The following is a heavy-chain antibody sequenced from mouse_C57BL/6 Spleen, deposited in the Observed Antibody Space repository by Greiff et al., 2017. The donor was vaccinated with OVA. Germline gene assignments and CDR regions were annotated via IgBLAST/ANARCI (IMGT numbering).Heavy chain of an antibody. CDR1: GYAFTNYL. Sequence: QVQLKESGAELVRPGTSVKVSCKASGYAFTNYLIEWVKQRPGQGLEWIGVINPGSGGTNYNEKFKGKATLTADQSSSTAYMQLSSLPSEDSAVYFCARSDYYGSSYYFDYWGQGTTLTVSS. V-gene: IGHV1-54*01. CDR3: ARSDYYGSSYYFDY. CDR2: INPGSGGT. J-gene: IGHJ2*01. D-gene: IGHD1-1*01.